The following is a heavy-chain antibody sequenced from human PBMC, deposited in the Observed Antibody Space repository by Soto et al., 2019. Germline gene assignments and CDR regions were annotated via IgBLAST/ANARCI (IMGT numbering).Heavy chain of an antibody. CDR2: IYYSGST. CDR3: ARREIVLDYCYGMDV. V-gene: IGHV4-39*01. J-gene: IGHJ6*02. D-gene: IGHD3-3*01. CDR1: GGSISSSSYY. Sequence: PAETLSLTCTVSGGSISSSSYYGGWIRRPPGEGLEWIGSIYYSGSTYYNPSLKSRVTISVDTSKNQFSLKLSSVTAADTAVYYCARREIVLDYCYGMDVWGQGTTVTVSS.